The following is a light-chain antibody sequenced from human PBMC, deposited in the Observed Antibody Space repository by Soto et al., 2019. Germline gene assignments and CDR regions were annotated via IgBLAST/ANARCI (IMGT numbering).Light chain of an antibody. CDR2: GAS. J-gene: IGKJ1*01. CDR1: QSLSRNY. V-gene: IGKV3-20*01. CDR3: HQYDSSPRT. Sequence: EIVLTQSPGTLSLSPGERATLSCRASQSLSRNYLAWYQQKPGQAPRLLIFGASSRATGIPDRFSGSGSGTDFTLTISRLEPEDFAVYYCHQYDSSPRTFGQGTKVEIK.